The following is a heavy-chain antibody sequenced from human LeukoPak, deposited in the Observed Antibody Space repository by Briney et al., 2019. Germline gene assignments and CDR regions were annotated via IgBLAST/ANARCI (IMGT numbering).Heavy chain of an antibody. D-gene: IGHD4-23*01. CDR1: GGSVSSGSYY. CDR2: IYYSWST. V-gene: IGHV4-61*01. CDR3: ARGTTVGTPSAFDL. Sequence: PSETLSLTCTVSGGSVSSGSYYWSWIRQPPGKGLEWIGYIYYSWSTNYNPSLKSRVTISVDTSKNQFSLKLSSVTAADTAVYYCARGTTVGTPSAFDLWGQGTMVTVSS. J-gene: IGHJ3*01.